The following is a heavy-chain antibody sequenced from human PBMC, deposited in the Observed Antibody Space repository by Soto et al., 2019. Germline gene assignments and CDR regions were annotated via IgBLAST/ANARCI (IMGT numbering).Heavy chain of an antibody. CDR3: ARTRNGGSWAAWF. Sequence: PSETLSLTCAVSGYSISSGYYWGWIRQPPGKGLEWIGSIYHSGSTYYNPSLKSRVTISVDTSKNQFLLKLSSVTAADTAVYYCARTRNGGSWAAWFWGQGTLVTVSS. CDR2: IYHSGST. J-gene: IGHJ4*02. CDR1: GYSISSGYY. V-gene: IGHV4-38-2*01. D-gene: IGHD2-15*01.